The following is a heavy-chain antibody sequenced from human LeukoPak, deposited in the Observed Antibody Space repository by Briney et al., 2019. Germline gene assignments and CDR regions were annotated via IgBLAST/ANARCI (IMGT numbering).Heavy chain of an antibody. CDR3: ARGSFWSGYNY. CDR2: MNPNSGNT. Sequence: EASVKVSCKASGYSFSSHGISWVRQATGQGLEWMGWMNPNSGNTGYAQKFQGRVTITRNTSISTAYMELSSLRSEDTAVYYCARGSFWSGYNYWGQGTLVTVSS. D-gene: IGHD3-3*01. J-gene: IGHJ4*02. CDR1: GYSFSSHG. V-gene: IGHV1-8*03.